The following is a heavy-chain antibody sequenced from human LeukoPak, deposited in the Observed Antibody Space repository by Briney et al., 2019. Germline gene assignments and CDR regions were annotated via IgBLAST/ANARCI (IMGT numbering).Heavy chain of an antibody. J-gene: IGHJ5*02. CDR3: ARGPLHVVVPAATWFDP. Sequence: GGSLRLSCAATGFTFSNYAIHWGRQAPGKGLEWVAFISDDGSRQHYADSVKGRFTISRDNSKNTLYLEMNSLTAEDTAVYYCARGPLHVVVPAATWFDPWGQGILVTVSS. CDR2: ISDDGSRQ. CDR1: GFTFSNYA. D-gene: IGHD2-2*01. V-gene: IGHV3-30-3*01.